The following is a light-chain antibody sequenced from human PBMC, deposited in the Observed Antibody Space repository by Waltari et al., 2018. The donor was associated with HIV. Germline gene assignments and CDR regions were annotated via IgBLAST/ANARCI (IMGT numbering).Light chain of an antibody. V-gene: IGKV1-5*03. CDR1: QNVGAF. J-gene: IGKJ1*01. Sequence: DIRLTQSPSTLSASAGDRVAITCRAGQNVGAFLAWYQQKPGTPPKLLIFQASILEGGVPSRFSGSVSGSDFTLTINGLQSDDFATYYCHQYASFSGTFGQGTKVEL. CDR3: HQYASFSGT. CDR2: QAS.